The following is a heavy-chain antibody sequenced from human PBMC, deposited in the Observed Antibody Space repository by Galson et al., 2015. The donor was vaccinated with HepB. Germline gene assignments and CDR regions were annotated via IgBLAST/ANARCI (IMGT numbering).Heavy chain of an antibody. V-gene: IGHV3-30*18. D-gene: IGHD3-3*01. CDR1: GFTFSSYG. CDR2: ISYDGSNK. J-gene: IGHJ6*02. CDR3: AKERRGNYDFWSGYYRDYYYYGMDV. Sequence: SLRLSCAASGFTFSSYGMHWVRQAPGKGLEWVAVISYDGSNKYYADSVKGRFTISRDNSKNTLYLQMNSLRAEDTAVYYCAKERRGNYDFWSGYYRDYYYYGMDVWGQGTTVTVSS.